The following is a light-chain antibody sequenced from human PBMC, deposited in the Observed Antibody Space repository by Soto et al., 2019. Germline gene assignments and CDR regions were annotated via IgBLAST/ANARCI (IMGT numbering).Light chain of an antibody. Sequence: QSVLTQPPSVSGAPGQRVTISCTGSSSNIGAGYDVHWYQQLPGTAPKLLIYGNSNRPSGVPDRFSGSKSGTSASLAITGLQAEDEADYSCQSYDSSLSAFFGTGTKVTVL. CDR2: GNS. CDR3: QSYDSSLSAF. J-gene: IGLJ1*01. V-gene: IGLV1-40*01. CDR1: SSNIGAGYD.